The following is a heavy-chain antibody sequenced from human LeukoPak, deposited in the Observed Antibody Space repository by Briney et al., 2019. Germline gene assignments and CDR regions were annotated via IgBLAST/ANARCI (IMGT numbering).Heavy chain of an antibody. D-gene: IGHD2-8*01. J-gene: IGHJ5*02. CDR1: GYSISSGYF. Sequence: SETLSLTCTVSGYSISSGYFWGWIRQPPGKGLEWIGNIYYTGNTYYNPSLKSRVTISVDTSKNQFSLELSSVTAADTAVYYCARGPVNGACRANWFDPWGQGTLVTVSS. V-gene: IGHV4-38-2*02. CDR3: ARGPVNGACRANWFDP. CDR2: IYYTGNT.